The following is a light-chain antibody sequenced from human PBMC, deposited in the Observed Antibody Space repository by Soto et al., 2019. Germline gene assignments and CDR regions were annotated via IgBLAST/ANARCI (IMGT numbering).Light chain of an antibody. CDR3: GTWYSSLSAYV. J-gene: IGLJ1*01. CDR1: SSNIGNNY. V-gene: IGLV1-51*01. CDR2: DNN. Sequence: QSVLTQPPSVSAAPGQKVTISCSGSSSNIGNNYVSWYQQLPGTAPKLLIYDNNKRPSGIPDRFSGSKSGTSATLGITVLQTGDEADYYCGTWYSSLSAYVFGTGTKVTVL.